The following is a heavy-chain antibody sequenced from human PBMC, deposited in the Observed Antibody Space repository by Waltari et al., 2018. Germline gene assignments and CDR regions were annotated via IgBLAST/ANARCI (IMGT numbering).Heavy chain of an antibody. CDR1: GVIVRSNA. CDR3: ARDPLNDYGGWDDY. CDR2: ISGTGENT. D-gene: IGHD4-17*01. V-gene: IGHV3-23*01. Sequence: EVELLESGGTLVQPGGSLRVSCAASGVIVRSNAFSWVRQAPGKGLEWVSSISGTGENTYYAESVKGRFTISRDNSKNTVFLQMNNLRVDDTAIYYCARDPLNDYGGWDDYWGQGTLVTVSS. J-gene: IGHJ4*02.